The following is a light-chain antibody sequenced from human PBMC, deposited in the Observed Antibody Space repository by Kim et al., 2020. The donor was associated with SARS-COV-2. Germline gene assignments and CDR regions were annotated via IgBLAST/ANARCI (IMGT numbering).Light chain of an antibody. CDR1: QSVSSN. J-gene: IGKJ2*01. CDR3: QQYNNWPYT. Sequence: VSPGERATLSGRASQSVSSNLAWYQQKPGQAPRLLIYGASTRATGIPARFSGSGSGTECTRTISSLQSEDFAVYYCQQYNNWPYTFGQGTKLEI. V-gene: IGKV3-15*01. CDR2: GAS.